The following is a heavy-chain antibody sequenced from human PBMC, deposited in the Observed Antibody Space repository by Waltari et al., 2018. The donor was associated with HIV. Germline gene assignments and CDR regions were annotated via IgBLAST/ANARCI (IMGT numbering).Heavy chain of an antibody. J-gene: IGHJ5*02. Sequence: QVQLQESGPGLVKPSETLSLTCAVSGYSISSGYFLGWNRQPPGKALSWIGSMFHNGSTYYNPALKSRVTISVDTSKNQFSLKLSSVTSADTAIYYCAREWGTLMVAWFDPWGQGTLVTVSS. D-gene: IGHD3-10*01. CDR1: GYSISSGYF. V-gene: IGHV4-38-2*02. CDR3: AREWGTLMVAWFDP. CDR2: MFHNGST.